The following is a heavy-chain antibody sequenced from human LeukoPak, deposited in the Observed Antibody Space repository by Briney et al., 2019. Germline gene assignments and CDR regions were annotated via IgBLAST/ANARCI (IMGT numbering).Heavy chain of an antibody. J-gene: IGHJ2*01. V-gene: IGHV3-74*01. D-gene: IGHD2-15*01. Sequence: GGSLRLSCAASGFTFSSYWVHWVRQAPGKGLVGVSRINSDGSSTSYADSVKGRFTISRDNAKNTLYLQMNSLRAEDTAVYYCARAPRVVVVAANDWYFDLWGRGTLVTVSS. CDR2: INSDGSST. CDR1: GFTFSSYW. CDR3: ARAPRVVVVAANDWYFDL.